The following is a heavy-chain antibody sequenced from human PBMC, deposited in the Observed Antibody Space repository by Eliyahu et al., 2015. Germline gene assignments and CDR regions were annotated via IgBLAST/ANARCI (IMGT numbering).Heavy chain of an antibody. D-gene: IGHD7-27*01. J-gene: IGHJ4*02. CDR1: XXSXSXSSXY. Sequence: QLQLQESGPGLVKPSETLSXXCXVSXXSXSXSSXYWGWIRQPPGKGLEWIGSIYYSGSTYYNPSXQSRVTISVDTSKNHFSLKLSSVTAADTAVYYCARLLTGDFLFDHWGQGTLVTVSS. CDR2: IYYSGST. V-gene: IGHV4-39*02. CDR3: ARLLTGDFLFDH.